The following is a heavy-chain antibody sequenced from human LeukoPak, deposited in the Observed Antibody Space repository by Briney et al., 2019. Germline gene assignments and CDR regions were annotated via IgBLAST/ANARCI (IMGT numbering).Heavy chain of an antibody. CDR2: IIPIFGIA. V-gene: IGHV1-69*04. Sequence: GASVKVSCKASGGTFSSYAISWVRQAPGQGLEWMGRIIPIFGIANYAQKFQGRVTITADKSTSTAYMELSSLRSEDTAVYYCASFSKTIFGVVSHFDYWGQGTLVTVSS. D-gene: IGHD3-3*01. CDR1: GGTFSSYA. CDR3: ASFSKTIFGVVSHFDY. J-gene: IGHJ4*02.